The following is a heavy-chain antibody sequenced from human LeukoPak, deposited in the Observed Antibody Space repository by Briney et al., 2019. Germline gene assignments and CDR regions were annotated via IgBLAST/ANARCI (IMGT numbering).Heavy chain of an antibody. CDR1: GFTFSSYA. Sequence: GGSLRLSCAASGFTFSSYAMHWVRQAPGKGLEWVAVISYDGSNKYYADSVKGRFTISRDNSKNTLYLQMSSLRAEDTAVYYCARDGRDDFWSGYYFDYWGQGTLVTVSS. CDR3: ARDGRDDFWSGYYFDY. V-gene: IGHV3-30*04. CDR2: ISYDGSNK. J-gene: IGHJ4*02. D-gene: IGHD3-3*01.